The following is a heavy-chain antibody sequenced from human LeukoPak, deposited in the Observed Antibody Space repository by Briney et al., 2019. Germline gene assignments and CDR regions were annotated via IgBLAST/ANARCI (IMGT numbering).Heavy chain of an antibody. CDR3: ARESYNRGAFDI. Sequence: SETLSLTCTVSGGCISSYYWSWIRQPAGKGLEWIRRIYTSGSTNYNPSLKSRVTMSVDTSKNQFSLKLSSVTAADTAVYYCARESYNRGAFDIWGQGTMVTVSS. J-gene: IGHJ3*02. V-gene: IGHV4-4*07. CDR2: IYTSGST. D-gene: IGHD1-1*01. CDR1: GGCISSYY.